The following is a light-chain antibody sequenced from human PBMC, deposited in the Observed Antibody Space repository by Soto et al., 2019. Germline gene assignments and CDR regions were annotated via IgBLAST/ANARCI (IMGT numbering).Light chain of an antibody. Sequence: DIQMTQSPSSLSASVGDRVTITCQASQDINNYLNWYQQKPGKAPKLLIYDASTLETGGPSRFRGSASGTDFTFTISSLLPEDIATYYCQQYYDITYTFGQGTKLEIK. CDR2: DAS. CDR3: QQYYDITYT. CDR1: QDINNY. V-gene: IGKV1-33*01. J-gene: IGKJ2*01.